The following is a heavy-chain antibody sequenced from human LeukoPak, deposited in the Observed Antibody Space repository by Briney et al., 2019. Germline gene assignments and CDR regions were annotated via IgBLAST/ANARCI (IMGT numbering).Heavy chain of an antibody. Sequence: PSETLSLTCTVSGGSISSSSYYWGWIRQPPGKGLEWIGSIYYSGSTYYNPSLKSRVTISVDTSKNQFSLKLSSVTAADTAVYYCARFAARIGQLDCGQGTLVTVSS. V-gene: IGHV4-39*01. D-gene: IGHD6-13*01. J-gene: IGHJ4*02. CDR1: GGSISSSSYY. CDR2: IYYSGST. CDR3: ARFAARIGQLD.